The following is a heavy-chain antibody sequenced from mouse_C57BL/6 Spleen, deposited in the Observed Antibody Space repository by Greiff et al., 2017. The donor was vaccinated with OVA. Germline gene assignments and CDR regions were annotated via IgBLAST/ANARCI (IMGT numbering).Heavy chain of an antibody. V-gene: IGHV5-4*03. J-gene: IGHJ3*01. D-gene: IGHD1-1*01. Sequence: EVKLVESGGGLVKPGGSLKLSCAASGFTFSSYAMSWVRQTPEKRLEWVATISDGGSYTYYPDNVKGRFTISRDNAKNNLYLQMSHLKSEDTAMYYCARGAYYGSSPAWFAYWGQGTLVTVSA. CDR3: ARGAYYGSSPAWFAY. CDR2: ISDGGSYT. CDR1: GFTFSSYA.